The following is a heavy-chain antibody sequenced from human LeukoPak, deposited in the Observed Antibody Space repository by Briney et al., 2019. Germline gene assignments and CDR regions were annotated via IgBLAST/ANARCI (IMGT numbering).Heavy chain of an antibody. V-gene: IGHV1-69*13. CDR2: IIPIVGTA. J-gene: IGHJ5*02. CDR1: GGAVSSYA. CDR3: ARATVTTFNWFDP. Sequence: SVKVSCKASGGAVSSYAISWVRQAPGQGLEWMGGIIPIVGTAKYAQKFQGRVTITADESTSTAYMELRSLRSEDTAVYYCARATVTTFNWFDPWGQGTVVTVSS. D-gene: IGHD4-17*01.